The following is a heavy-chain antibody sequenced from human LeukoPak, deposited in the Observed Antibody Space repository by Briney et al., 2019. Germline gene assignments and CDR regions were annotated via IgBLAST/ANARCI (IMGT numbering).Heavy chain of an antibody. D-gene: IGHD2-21*01. CDR2: ILPDSGAT. Sequence: GASVKVSCKASGYTSSDSHIHCVRQAPGQGLEWVGWILPDSGATNTPQKFLGRVTMTRDTSTTTAYMELKSLKSDDTAIYFCALGGGGNWGWDWFVLWAQGTLVTVSS. CDR1: GYTSSDSH. V-gene: IGHV1-2*02. J-gene: IGHJ5*02. CDR3: ALGGGGNWGWDWFVL.